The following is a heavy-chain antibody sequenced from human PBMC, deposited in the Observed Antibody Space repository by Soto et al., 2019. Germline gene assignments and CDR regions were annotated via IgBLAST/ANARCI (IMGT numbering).Heavy chain of an antibody. CDR3: ARDHNSGWYPRFGMDV. Sequence: QVQLVESGGGVVQPGRSLRLSCAASGFTFSSYAMHWVRQAPGRGLEWVAVISYDGSNKYYADSVKGRFTISRDNSKNTLYLQMISLRDEDTAVYYCARDHNSGWYPRFGMDVWGQGTTVTVSS. D-gene: IGHD6-19*01. V-gene: IGHV3-30-3*01. CDR2: ISYDGSNK. CDR1: GFTFSSYA. J-gene: IGHJ6*02.